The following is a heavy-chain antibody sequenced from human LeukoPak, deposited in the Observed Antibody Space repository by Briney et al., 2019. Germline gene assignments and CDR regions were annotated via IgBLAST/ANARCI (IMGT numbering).Heavy chain of an antibody. CDR1: GFIVSSNY. J-gene: IGHJ4*02. CDR3: ARSWDARLNFDY. Sequence: GGSLRLSCAASGFIVSSNYMNWVRQAPGKGLEWVSVIYSGGSTYYADSVKGRFTISRDSSKNTLYLQMNSLRAEDTAVYYCARSWDARLNFDYWGQGTLVTVSS. CDR2: IYSGGST. V-gene: IGHV3-66*02. D-gene: IGHD1-26*01.